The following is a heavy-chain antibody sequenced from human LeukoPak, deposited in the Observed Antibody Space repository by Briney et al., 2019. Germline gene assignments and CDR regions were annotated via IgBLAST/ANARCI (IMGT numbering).Heavy chain of an antibody. Sequence: HPGRSPRLSCAASGFSFGNHAMHWVRQAPGKGLEWLAVTSYDGTRQYYADFVRGRFTISRENSKDTLYLHMNSLRVDDTAVYYCAKDWSEGSGSYIDYWGQGALVTVSS. J-gene: IGHJ4*02. CDR2: TSYDGTRQ. D-gene: IGHD3-10*01. CDR3: AKDWSEGSGSYIDY. CDR1: GFSFGNHA. V-gene: IGHV3-30*04.